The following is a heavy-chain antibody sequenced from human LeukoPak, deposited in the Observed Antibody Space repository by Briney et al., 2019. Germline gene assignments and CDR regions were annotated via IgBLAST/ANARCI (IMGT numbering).Heavy chain of an antibody. CDR1: GGSFSGYY. D-gene: IGHD6-6*01. CDR2: INHSGST. CDR3: ARIAARSDY. V-gene: IGHV4-34*01. Sequence: SETLSLTCVVHGGSFSGYYWSWIRQPPGKGLEWIGEINHSGSTNYNPSLKSRVTISIDTSKNQFSLKLSSVTAADTAVYYCARIAARSDYWGQGTLVTVSS. J-gene: IGHJ4*02.